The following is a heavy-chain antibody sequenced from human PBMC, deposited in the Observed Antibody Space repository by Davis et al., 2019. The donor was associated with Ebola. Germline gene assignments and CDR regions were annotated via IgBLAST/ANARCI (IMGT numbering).Heavy chain of an antibody. D-gene: IGHD6-13*01. CDR2: ISAYNGNT. Sequence: ASVKVSCKASGYTFTSYGISWVRQAPGQGLEWMGWISAYNGNTNYAQKLQGRVTMTTDTSTSTAYMELRSLRSEDTAVYYCARDDSSSWRGPYYYYGMDVWGQGTTVTVSS. V-gene: IGHV1-18*01. CDR1: GYTFTSYG. J-gene: IGHJ6*02. CDR3: ARDDSSSWRGPYYYYGMDV.